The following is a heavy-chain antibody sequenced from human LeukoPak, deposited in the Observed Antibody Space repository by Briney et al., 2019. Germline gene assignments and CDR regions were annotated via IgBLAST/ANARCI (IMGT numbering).Heavy chain of an antibody. D-gene: IGHD3-3*01. Sequence: SETLSLTCAVYGGSFGGYYWSWIRQPPGKGLEWIGEINHSGSTNYNPSLKSRVTISVDTSKNQFSLKLSSVTAADTAVYYCARSGRVFGVVIIHKLDYWGQGTLVTVSS. CDR2: INHSGST. CDR3: ARSGRVFGVVIIHKLDY. V-gene: IGHV4-34*01. J-gene: IGHJ4*02. CDR1: GGSFGGYY.